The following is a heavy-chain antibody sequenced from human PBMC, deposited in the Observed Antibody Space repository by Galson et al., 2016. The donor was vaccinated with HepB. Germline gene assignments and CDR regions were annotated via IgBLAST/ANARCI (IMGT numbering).Heavy chain of an antibody. J-gene: IGHJ3*01. CDR3: ARDSGYCSGGSCYGDAFAV. CDR2: IRQDGNEK. CDR1: GFSFTNHW. Sequence: SLRLSCAASGFSFTNHWMTWVRQAPGKGLEWVANIRQDGNEKYHAEFVKGRFTISRDNAKNSLYLQMSGLRPEDTAVYYCARDSGYCSGGSCYGDAFAVWGQGAMVTVSS. D-gene: IGHD2-15*01. V-gene: IGHV3-7*01.